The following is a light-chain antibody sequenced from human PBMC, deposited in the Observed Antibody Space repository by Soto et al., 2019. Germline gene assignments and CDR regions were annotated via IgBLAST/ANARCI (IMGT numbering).Light chain of an antibody. CDR3: QQYDNLPPLT. CDR1: QDISNY. CDR2: DAS. J-gene: IGKJ4*01. Sequence: DIQMTQSPSSLSASVGDRVTITCQASQDISNYLNWYQQKPGKAPKLLIYDASNLETGVPSRFSGSGFGTDFTFTISSLQPEDIATYYCQQYDNLPPLTFGGGTKVEI. V-gene: IGKV1-33*01.